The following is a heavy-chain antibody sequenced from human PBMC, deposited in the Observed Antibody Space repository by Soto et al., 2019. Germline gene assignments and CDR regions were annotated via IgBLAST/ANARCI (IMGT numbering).Heavy chain of an antibody. V-gene: IGHV3-23*01. Sequence: PGGSLRLSXEASGLTFSTYAMNWVRQAPGKGLEWVSAISGLGGNTYYADSVKGRFTISRDISKNTLFLQMDSLRADDTAVYYCAKRDGGNSGPFDYWGQGTPVTVSS. CDR3: AKRDGGNSGPFDY. J-gene: IGHJ4*02. CDR2: ISGLGGNT. CDR1: GLTFSTYA. D-gene: IGHD2-21*01.